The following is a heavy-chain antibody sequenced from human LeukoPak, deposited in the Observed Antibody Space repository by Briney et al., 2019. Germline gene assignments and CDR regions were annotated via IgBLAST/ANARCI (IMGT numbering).Heavy chain of an antibody. CDR1: GGSFSGYY. V-gene: IGHV4-34*01. J-gene: IGHJ6*02. CDR3: ARASKLRYFGPGGMDV. Sequence: TPSETLSLTCAVYGGSFSGYYWSWIRQPPGKGLEWIGEINHSGSTNYNPSLKSRVTISVDTSKNQFSLKLSSVTAADTAVYYCARASKLRYFGPGGMDVWGQGTTVTVSS. CDR2: INHSGST. D-gene: IGHD3-9*01.